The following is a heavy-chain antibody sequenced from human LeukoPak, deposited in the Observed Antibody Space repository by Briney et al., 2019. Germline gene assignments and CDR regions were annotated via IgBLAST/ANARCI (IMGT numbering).Heavy chain of an antibody. CDR2: INQSGSA. CDR1: GGSVTGYY. CDR3: ARGLGLVTDFKNWFDP. Sequence: SETLSLTCGVFGGSVTGYYWNWIRQPPGKGLEWIGEINQSGSANYNPSLRSRVTISIDTSQNQFSLEVTSVTAADTAVYYCARGLGLVTDFKNWFDPWAQGTLVTVSS. D-gene: IGHD2-21*02. V-gene: IGHV4-34*01. J-gene: IGHJ5*02.